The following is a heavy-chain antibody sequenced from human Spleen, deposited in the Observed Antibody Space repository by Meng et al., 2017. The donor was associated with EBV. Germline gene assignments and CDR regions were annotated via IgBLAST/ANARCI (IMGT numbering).Heavy chain of an antibody. V-gene: IGHV1-18*01. CDR2: ISGYNGDT. CDR1: GYTVTNYG. CDR3: AKYHGLDY. J-gene: IGHJ4*02. D-gene: IGHD5-24*01. Sequence: QVHLVKSGAEVKKPGASVKVSCKASGYTVTNYGISWVRQAPGQGLEWMGWISGYNGDTNYAQKFQGRVTMTTDTSTSTAYMELRSLRSDDTAVYYCAKYHGLDYWGQGTLVTVSS.